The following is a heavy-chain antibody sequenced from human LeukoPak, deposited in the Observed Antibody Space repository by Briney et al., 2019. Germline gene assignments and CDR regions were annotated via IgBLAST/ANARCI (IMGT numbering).Heavy chain of an antibody. CDR2: INYSGST. CDR3: ARESRFGEIYYYYYMDV. V-gene: IGHV4-59*01. J-gene: IGHJ6*03. D-gene: IGHD3-10*01. Sequence: PSETLSLTCTVSGGSISSYYWSWIRQPPGKGLEWIGYINYSGSTNYNPSLKSRVTISLDTSKNQFSLKLSAVTAADTAVYYCARESRFGEIYYYYYMDVWGKGTTVTISS. CDR1: GGSISSYY.